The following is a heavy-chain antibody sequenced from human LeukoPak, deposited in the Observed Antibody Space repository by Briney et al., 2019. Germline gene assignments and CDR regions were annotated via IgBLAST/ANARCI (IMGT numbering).Heavy chain of an antibody. CDR3: AKGRGNTAMVNFDY. Sequence: PGGSLRLSCAASGFTFSSYAMTWVRQAPGKGLEWVSGISGSGGSTYYADSVKGRFTISRDNSKNTLYLQMNSLRAEDTAVYYCAKGRGNTAMVNFDYWGQGTLVTVSS. CDR2: ISGSGGST. D-gene: IGHD5-18*01. J-gene: IGHJ4*02. CDR1: GFTFSSYA. V-gene: IGHV3-23*01.